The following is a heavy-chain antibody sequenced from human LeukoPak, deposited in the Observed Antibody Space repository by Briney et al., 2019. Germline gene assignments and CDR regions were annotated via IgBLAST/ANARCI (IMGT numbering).Heavy chain of an antibody. CDR2: IIPILGIA. CDR3: AAYYYDSSGYYYYFDY. Sequence: GAPVKVSCKASGYTFTSYGISWVRQAPGQGLEWMGRIIPILGIANYAQKFQGRVTITADKSTSTAYMELSSLRSEDTAVYYCAAYYYDSSGYYYYFDYWGQGTLVTVSS. CDR1: GYTFTSYG. V-gene: IGHV1-69*04. D-gene: IGHD3-22*01. J-gene: IGHJ4*02.